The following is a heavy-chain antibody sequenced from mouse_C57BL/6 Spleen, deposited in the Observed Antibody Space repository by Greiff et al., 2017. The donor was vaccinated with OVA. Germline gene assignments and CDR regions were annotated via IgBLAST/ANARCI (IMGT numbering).Heavy chain of an antibody. Sequence: QVQLKESGAELVRPGASVKLSCKASGYTFTDYYINWVKQRPGQGLEWIARIYPGSGNTYYNEKFKGKATLTAEKSSSTAYMQLSSLTSEDSAVYFCARGSSYEYFDVWGTGTTVTVSS. D-gene: IGHD1-1*01. CDR3: ARGSSYEYFDV. J-gene: IGHJ1*03. V-gene: IGHV1-76*01. CDR2: IYPGSGNT. CDR1: GYTFTDYY.